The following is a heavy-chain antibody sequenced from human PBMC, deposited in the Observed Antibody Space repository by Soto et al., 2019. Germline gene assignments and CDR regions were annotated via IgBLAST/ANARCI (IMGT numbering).Heavy chain of an antibody. CDR1: GYTFTSYY. CDR2: INPSGGST. CDR3: ARSPITMVRGVNPYYYYYGMDV. V-gene: IGHV1-46*01. Sequence: ASVKVSCEASGYTFTSYYMHWVRQAPGQGLEWMGIINPSGGSTSYAQKFQGRVTMTRDTSTSTVYMELSSLRSEDTAVYYCARSPITMVRGVNPYYYYYGMDVWGQGTTVTVSS. D-gene: IGHD3-10*01. J-gene: IGHJ6*02.